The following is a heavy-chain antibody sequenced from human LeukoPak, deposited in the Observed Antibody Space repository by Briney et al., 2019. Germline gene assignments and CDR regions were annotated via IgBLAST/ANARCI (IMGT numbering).Heavy chain of an antibody. Sequence: GRSLRLSCAAYGFTFSSYGMHWVRQAPGKGLEWVAVISYDGSNKYYADSVKGRFTTSRDNSKNTLYLQMNSLRAEDTAVYYCAKGEYCTNGVCYLYYFDYWGQGTLVTVSS. CDR3: AKGEYCTNGVCYLYYFDY. CDR1: GFTFSSYG. J-gene: IGHJ4*02. D-gene: IGHD2-8*01. CDR2: ISYDGSNK. V-gene: IGHV3-30*18.